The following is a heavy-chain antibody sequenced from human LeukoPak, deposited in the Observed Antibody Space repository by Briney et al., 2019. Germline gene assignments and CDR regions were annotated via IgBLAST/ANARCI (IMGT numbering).Heavy chain of an antibody. CDR3: ATDLYHYDSSGQRGWYFDY. D-gene: IGHD3-22*01. J-gene: IGHJ4*02. CDR1: GYTLTELS. CDR2: FDPEDGET. V-gene: IGHV1-24*01. Sequence: GASVKVSCKVSGYTLTELSMHWVRQAPGKGLEWMGGFDPEDGETIYAQKFQGRVTMTEDTSTDTAYMELSSLRSEDTAVYYCATDLYHYDSSGQRGWYFDYWGQGTLVTVSS.